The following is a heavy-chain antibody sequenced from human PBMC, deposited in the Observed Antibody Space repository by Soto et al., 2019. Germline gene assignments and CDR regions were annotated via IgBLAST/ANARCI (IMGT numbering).Heavy chain of an antibody. J-gene: IGHJ6*02. Sequence: ETLSLTCTVSGGSISSSSYYWGWIRQPPGKGLKWIGSIYYSGSTYYNPSLKSRVTISVDTSKNQFSLKLSSVTAADTAVYYCARHIAARSYYYYGMDVWGQGTTVTVSS. D-gene: IGHD6-6*01. CDR1: GGSISSSSYY. V-gene: IGHV4-39*01. CDR2: IYYSGST. CDR3: ARHIAARSYYYYGMDV.